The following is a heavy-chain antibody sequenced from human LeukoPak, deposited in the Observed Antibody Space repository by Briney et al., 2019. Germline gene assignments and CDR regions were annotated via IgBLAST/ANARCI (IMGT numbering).Heavy chain of an antibody. CDR2: INPKSGGT. J-gene: IGHJ4*02. CDR1: GYIFTDHY. CDR3: ATSSPSTNGVCYDY. D-gene: IGHD2-8*01. Sequence: GASVKVSCKASGYIFTDHYLHWVRQAPGQGHEWMGWINPKSGGTKYVQNFQGRVTMTRDRSISTAYMELSSLRSEDTAVYYCATSSPSTNGVCYDYWGQGTLVTVSS. V-gene: IGHV1-2*02.